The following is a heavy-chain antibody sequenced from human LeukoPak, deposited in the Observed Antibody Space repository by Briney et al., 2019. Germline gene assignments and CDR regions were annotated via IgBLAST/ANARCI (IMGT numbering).Heavy chain of an antibody. CDR1: GFTFSTYA. Sequence: GGSPRLSCAGSGFTFSTYAMSWVRQAPGKGLEWVSAISGSGGSTYYADSVKGRFTISRDNSKNTLYLQMNSLRAEDTAVYYCAKTRGYGDYMNDAFDIWGQGTMVTVSS. CDR3: AKTRGYGDYMNDAFDI. CDR2: ISGSGGST. D-gene: IGHD4-17*01. J-gene: IGHJ3*02. V-gene: IGHV3-23*01.